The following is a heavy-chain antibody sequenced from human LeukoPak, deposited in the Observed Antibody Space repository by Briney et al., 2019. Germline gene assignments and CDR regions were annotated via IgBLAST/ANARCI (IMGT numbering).Heavy chain of an antibody. D-gene: IGHD5-18*01. CDR2: IWYGGTNE. V-gene: IGHV3-33*01. J-gene: IGHJ3*02. CDR3: VRDGYSYGFMLAFDI. CDR1: GLNFNSYG. Sequence: GGSLRLSCAASGLNFNSYGIHWVRQAPGKGLEWVGVIWYGGTNEYYADSVKGRFTFSRDKSKNTLYLQMNSLRAEDTAVYYCVRDGYSYGFMLAFDIWGLGTRVTVSS.